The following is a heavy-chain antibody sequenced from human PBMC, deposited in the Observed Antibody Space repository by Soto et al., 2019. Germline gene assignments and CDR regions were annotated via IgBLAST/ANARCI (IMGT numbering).Heavy chain of an antibody. CDR3: ARGSHGHHDY. J-gene: IGHJ4*02. V-gene: IGHV3-23*01. Sequence: GGSLRLSCAASGFSFSSYAMSWVRQAQGKGLDWVSAISGDTTATYYADSLEGRFTISRDNSKNTLFLQMNNLRAEDTAVYYCARGSHGHHDYWGQGTLVTVSS. CDR1: GFSFSSYA. CDR2: ISGDTTAT.